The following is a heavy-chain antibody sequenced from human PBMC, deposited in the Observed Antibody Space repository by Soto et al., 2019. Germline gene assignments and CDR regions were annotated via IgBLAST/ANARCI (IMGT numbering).Heavy chain of an antibody. CDR1: GGSFSGYY. Sequence: ESLSLTCAVYGGSFSGYYWSWIRQPPGKGLEWIGEISQSGRTNYNPSLKRRVTISLDTSKNQFSLTLSAVTAADTAMYYCSTRAYDTNGYYRFDPWGQGTLVTVSS. J-gene: IGHJ5*01. CDR3: STRAYDTNGYYRFDP. V-gene: IGHV4-34*01. D-gene: IGHD3-22*01. CDR2: ISQSGRT.